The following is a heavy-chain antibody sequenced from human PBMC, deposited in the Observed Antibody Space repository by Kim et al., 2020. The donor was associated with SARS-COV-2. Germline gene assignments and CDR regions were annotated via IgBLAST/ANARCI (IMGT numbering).Heavy chain of an antibody. Sequence: GGSLRLSCAASGFTFSSYSMNWVRQAPGKGLEWVSSISSSSSYIYYADSVKGRFTISRDNAKNSLYLQMNSLRAEDTAVYYCARDLYQLLYELDAGAFDIWGQGTMVTVSS. V-gene: IGHV3-21*01. CDR1: GFTFSSYS. J-gene: IGHJ3*02. D-gene: IGHD2-2*02. CDR2: ISSSSSYI. CDR3: ARDLYQLLYELDAGAFDI.